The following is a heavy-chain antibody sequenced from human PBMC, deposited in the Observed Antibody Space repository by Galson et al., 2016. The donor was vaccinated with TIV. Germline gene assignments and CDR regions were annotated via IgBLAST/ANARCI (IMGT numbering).Heavy chain of an antibody. CDR2: ISDSGGNI. V-gene: IGHV3-11*01. CDR1: GFTFSDFY. CDR3: ARDEMTTISGHPDN. Sequence: SLRLSCAVSGFTFSDFYMTWVRQAPGKGLQWVSYISDSGGNIYYADSVKGRFTISRDNTKNSLYLQMNSLRAEDTAFYFCARDEMTTISGHPDNWGQGTLVTVSS. J-gene: IGHJ4*02. D-gene: IGHD5-24*01.